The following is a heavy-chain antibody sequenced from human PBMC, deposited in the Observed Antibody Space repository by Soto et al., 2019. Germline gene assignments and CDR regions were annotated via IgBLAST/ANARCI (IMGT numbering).Heavy chain of an antibody. J-gene: IGHJ4*02. V-gene: IGHV3-48*01. D-gene: IGHD3-22*01. CDR3: AKESYYYDSSGYYYLPFDY. CDR1: GFTFSGYG. CDR2: ISSGTSTI. Sequence: GGSLRLSCAASGFTFSGYGMNWVRQAPGKGLEWVSYISSGTSTIHYADSVKGRFTISRDNSKNTLYLQMNSLRAEDTAVYYCAKESYYYDSSGYYYLPFDYWGQGTLVTVSS.